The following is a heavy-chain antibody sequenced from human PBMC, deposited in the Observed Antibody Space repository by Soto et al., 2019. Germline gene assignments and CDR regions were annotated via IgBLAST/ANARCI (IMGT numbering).Heavy chain of an antibody. J-gene: IGHJ6*02. V-gene: IGHV4-59*01. CDR2: IHYSGST. CDR1: GGSISSYY. CDR3: ARVKEQLVDYYYYGMDV. Sequence: QVQLQESGPGLVKPSETLSLTCTVSGGSISSYYWIWIRQPPGKGLEWIGYIHYSGSTNYNPSLMGRVTISVDTSKNHFSLKVSSVTAENTDVYYCARVKEQLVDYYYYGMDVWGQGTTVTVAS. D-gene: IGHD6-6*01.